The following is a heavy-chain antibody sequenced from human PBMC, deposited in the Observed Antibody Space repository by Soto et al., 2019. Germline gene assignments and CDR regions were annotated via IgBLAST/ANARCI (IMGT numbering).Heavy chain of an antibody. Sequence: ASVKVSCKASGYTFTGYYMHWVRQAPGQGLEWMGWINPNSGGTNYAQKVQGWVTMTRDTSISTAYMELSRLRSDDTAVYYCARGQEDWGFDIWGQGTMVTVSS. J-gene: IGHJ3*02. CDR3: ARGQEDWGFDI. V-gene: IGHV1-2*04. CDR2: INPNSGGT. CDR1: GYTFTGYY. D-gene: IGHD7-27*01.